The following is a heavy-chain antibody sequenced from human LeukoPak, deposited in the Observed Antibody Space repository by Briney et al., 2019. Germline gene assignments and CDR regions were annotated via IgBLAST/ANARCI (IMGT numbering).Heavy chain of an antibody. CDR1: GYTFTGYY. J-gene: IGHJ4*02. Sequence: ASVKVSCKASGYTFTGYYMHWVRQAPGQGLEWMGWISAYNGNTNYAQKLQGRVTMTTDTSTSTAYMELRSLRSDDTAVYYCARDRMEWELPTKFDYRGQGTLVTVPS. V-gene: IGHV1-18*04. CDR2: ISAYNGNT. CDR3: ARDRMEWELPTKFDY. D-gene: IGHD1-26*01.